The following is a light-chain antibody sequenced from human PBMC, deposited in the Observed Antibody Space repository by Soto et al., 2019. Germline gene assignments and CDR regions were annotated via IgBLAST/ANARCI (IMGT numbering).Light chain of an antibody. Sequence: DIQMTQSPSSLSASVGDRVTITCRASQGIRIDLGWYQQKPGKAPKRLIYDASNLQSGVPSRFSGSGPGTEFTLTISSLQPEDFATYSCLQHYSYPWTFGQGTKVDIK. CDR3: LQHYSYPWT. CDR2: DAS. V-gene: IGKV1-17*01. CDR1: QGIRID. J-gene: IGKJ1*01.